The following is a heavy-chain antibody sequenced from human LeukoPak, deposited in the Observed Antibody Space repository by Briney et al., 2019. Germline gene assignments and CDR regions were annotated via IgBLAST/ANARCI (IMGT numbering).Heavy chain of an antibody. CDR1: GGSIGTYY. J-gene: IGHJ6*03. D-gene: IGHD3-16*02. CDR2: IYVTGT. V-gene: IGHV4-59*08. Sequence: TSETLSLTCTVSGGSIGTYYWSWVRQSPGTGLEWVGYIYVTGTRYNPYLQSRVTISVDRSRNQFFLKMTSVTAADTAVYYCARHIGGGIEDMDVWGRGTKVTVSS. CDR3: ARHIGGGIEDMDV.